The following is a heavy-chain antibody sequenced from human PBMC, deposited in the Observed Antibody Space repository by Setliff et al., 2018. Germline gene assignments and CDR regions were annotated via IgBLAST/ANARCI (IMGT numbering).Heavy chain of an antibody. CDR1: GYSISSDSY. V-gene: IGHV4-38-2*01. J-gene: IGHJ4*02. D-gene: IGHD3-22*01. Sequence: PSETLSLTCAVSGYSISSDSYWGWIRQPPGKGLEWIGSIYHSGRNYYNPSLKSRVIISVDTSKNPFSLKLSSVTAADTAVYYCARHYYDSGGYYIDYWGQGTLVTVSS. CDR3: ARHYYDSGGYYIDY. CDR2: IYHSGRN.